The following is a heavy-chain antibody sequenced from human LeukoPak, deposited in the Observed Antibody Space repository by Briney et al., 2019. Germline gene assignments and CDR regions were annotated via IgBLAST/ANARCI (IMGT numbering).Heavy chain of an antibody. V-gene: IGHV4-39*01. CDR1: GGSISTSNYY. CDR3: ARPDYYYYYMDV. Sequence: SETLSLTCTVSGGSISTSNYYWGWIRQPPGKGLEWIGNIFYSGSAYYNPSLKSRVTISVDTSKNQFSLKLSSVTAADTAVYYCARPDYYYYYMDVWGKGTTVTISS. CDR2: IFYSGSA. J-gene: IGHJ6*03.